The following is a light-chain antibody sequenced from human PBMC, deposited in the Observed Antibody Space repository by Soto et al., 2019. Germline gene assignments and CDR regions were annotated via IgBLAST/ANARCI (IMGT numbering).Light chain of an antibody. CDR3: QQYNNWPRT. Sequence: EIVMTQSPATLSVSPGERSTLSCRASKSVSSNLAWYQQKPGQAPRLLIYGASTRASDIPARFSGSGSGTEFTLTISSLQSEDFAVYYCQQYNNWPRTFGPGTKVD. J-gene: IGKJ3*01. CDR2: GAS. V-gene: IGKV3-15*01. CDR1: KSVSSN.